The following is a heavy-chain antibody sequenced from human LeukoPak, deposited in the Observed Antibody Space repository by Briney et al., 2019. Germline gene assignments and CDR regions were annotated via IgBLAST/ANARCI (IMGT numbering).Heavy chain of an antibody. CDR3: AKGLGSSPYYYGMDV. V-gene: IGHV3-23*01. J-gene: IGHJ6*02. Sequence: GGSLRLSCAASGFTFSTYAMTWVRQAPGKGLEWVSGISSSGGSTYYADSVKGRFTISRDNSKNTLYLQMNSLRAEDTAVYYCAKGLGSSPYYYGMDVWGQGTTVTVSS. CDR1: GFTFSTYA. CDR2: ISSSGGST. D-gene: IGHD6-13*01.